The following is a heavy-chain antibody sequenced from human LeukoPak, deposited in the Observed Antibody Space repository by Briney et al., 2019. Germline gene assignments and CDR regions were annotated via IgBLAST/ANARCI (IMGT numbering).Heavy chain of an antibody. CDR3: ASSNYFDTSTFRFDY. D-gene: IGHD3-22*01. CDR1: GGSISRGGYS. Sequence: SETLSLTCVVSGGSISRGGYSWSWIRQPPGKALEWFGHIYHSGATYYNPSLKSRVTMSVDRSMNEFSLTLTSVTAADRAAYYCASSNYFDTSTFRFDYWGQGTLVTVSS. V-gene: IGHV4-30-2*01. J-gene: IGHJ4*02. CDR2: IYHSGAT.